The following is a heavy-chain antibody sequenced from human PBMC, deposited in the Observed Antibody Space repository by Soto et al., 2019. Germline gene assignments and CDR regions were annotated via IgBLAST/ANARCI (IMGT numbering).Heavy chain of an antibody. CDR2: IYYSGST. V-gene: IGHV4-31*03. CDR3: ARGGGYCRSRYAGGYYYCGMGV. CDR1: GGSISSGGYY. D-gene: IGHD6-13*01. J-gene: IGHJ6*01. Sequence: PSETLSLTCTVSGGSISSGGYYWSWIRQHPGKGLEWIGYIYYSGSTYYNPSLKSRVTISVDTSKNQFSLKLSSVTAADTAVYYCARGGGYCRSRYAGGYYYCGMGVWRRVNTVVVSS.